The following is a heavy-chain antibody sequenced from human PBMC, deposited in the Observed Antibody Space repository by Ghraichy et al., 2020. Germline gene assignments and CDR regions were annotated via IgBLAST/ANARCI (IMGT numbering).Heavy chain of an antibody. D-gene: IGHD2-2*01. V-gene: IGHV4-34*01. CDR3: ARGRVVVVPAAPGPYYYYYLAR. Sequence: SETLSLTCDVYGGSFSGYSWSWLRKPPGKGLEWLGEIHHSGSTNYNPSLQSRVTISVDTSKNQFSLKLSSVTAADTAVYYCARGRVVVVPAAPGPYYYYYLARWSKEISGAAAS. CDR2: IHHSGST. J-gene: IGHJ6*03. CDR1: GGSFSGYS.